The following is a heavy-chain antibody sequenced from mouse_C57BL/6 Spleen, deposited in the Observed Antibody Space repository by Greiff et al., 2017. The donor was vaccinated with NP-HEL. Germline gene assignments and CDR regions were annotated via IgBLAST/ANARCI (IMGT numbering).Heavy chain of an antibody. CDR1: GYTFTSCW. Sequence: QVQLQQPGAELVRPGSSVKLSCKASGYTFTSCWMHWVKQRPIQGLEWIGNIDPSDSETHYNQKFKDKATLTVDKSSSTAYMQLSSLTSEDSAVYYCARYGYDEGYYFDYWGQGTTLTVSS. V-gene: IGHV1-52*01. CDR3: ARYGYDEGYYFDY. J-gene: IGHJ2*01. D-gene: IGHD2-2*01. CDR2: IDPSDSET.